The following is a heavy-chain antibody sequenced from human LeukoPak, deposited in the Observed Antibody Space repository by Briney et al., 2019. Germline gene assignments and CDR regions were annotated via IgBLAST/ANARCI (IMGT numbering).Heavy chain of an antibody. J-gene: IGHJ4*02. CDR1: GNYW. Sequence: GGSLRLSCAASGNYWMHWVRQAPGKGLEWVSVISGSGSSTSYADSVKGRFTTSRDNSKNTLYLQMNSLRAEDTAVYYCAKYDSSSYYFSYFDYWGQGTLVTVSS. CDR3: AKYDSSSYYFSYFDY. D-gene: IGHD3-22*01. CDR2: ISGSGSST. V-gene: IGHV3-23*01.